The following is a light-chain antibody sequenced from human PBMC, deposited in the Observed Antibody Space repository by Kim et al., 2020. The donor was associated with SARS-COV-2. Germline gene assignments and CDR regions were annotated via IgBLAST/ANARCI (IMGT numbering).Light chain of an antibody. CDR2: AAS. Sequence: ASVGDRVTITCRASQSINRWLGWCQQKPGKAPNFLIYAASSLQSGVPSRFSGSGFGTDFTLTISNLQAEDFATYYCQQVDTFPPTFGGGTKVDIK. CDR3: QQVDTFPPT. CDR1: QSINRW. V-gene: IGKV1D-12*01. J-gene: IGKJ4*01.